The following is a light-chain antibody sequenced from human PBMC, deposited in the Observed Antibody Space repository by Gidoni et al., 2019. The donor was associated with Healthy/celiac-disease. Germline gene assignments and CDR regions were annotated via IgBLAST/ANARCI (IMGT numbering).Light chain of an antibody. J-gene: IGLJ3*02. V-gene: IGLV2-14*01. CDR2: EVP. Sequence: QSALTQPASVSGSPGQPITLSCTGTSSDVGGYNYVSCYQQHPGKAPKLMIYEVPNRPSGVSYRFSGSKSGNTASLPISGLQAEDEADYYCSSYTSSSTLWVFGGGTKLTVL. CDR3: SSYTSSSTLWV. CDR1: SSDVGGYNY.